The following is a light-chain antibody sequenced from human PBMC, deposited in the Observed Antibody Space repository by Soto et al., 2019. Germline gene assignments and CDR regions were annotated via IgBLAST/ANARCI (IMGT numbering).Light chain of an antibody. V-gene: IGLV2-14*01. CDR1: SSDVGGYNY. J-gene: IGLJ2*01. CDR3: SSYTSTSAVV. Sequence: QLVLTQPASVSGSPGQSITISCTGTSSDVGGYNYVSWYQQHPGKAPKLMIYDVSNRPSGVSNRFSGSKSDNTASLAISGLQAEDEADYYCSSYTSTSAVVFGGGTKVTVL. CDR2: DVS.